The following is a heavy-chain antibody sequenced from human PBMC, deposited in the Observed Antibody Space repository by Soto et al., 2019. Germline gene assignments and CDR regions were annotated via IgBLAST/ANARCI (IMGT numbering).Heavy chain of an antibody. V-gene: IGHV1-18*01. CDR3: AKDTFGYVDGFDG. Sequence: WASVKVSCKASGYTFSLYNVNWVRQAPGQGLEWMGWISGYNGNTKYAPTFQGRFTMTTDTSTNTAYMELRSLTSDDTAMYYCAKDTFGYVDGFDGWGQGTMVTVSS. CDR1: GYTFSLYN. CDR2: ISGYNGNT. D-gene: IGHD3-16*01. J-gene: IGHJ3*01.